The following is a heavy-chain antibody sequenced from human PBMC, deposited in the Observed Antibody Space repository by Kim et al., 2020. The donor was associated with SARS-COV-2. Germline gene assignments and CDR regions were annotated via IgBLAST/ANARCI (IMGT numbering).Heavy chain of an antibody. Sequence: SETLSLTCTVSGGSISSGSYYWSWIRQPAGKGLEWIGRIYTSGSTNYNPSLKSRVTISVDTSKNQFSLKLSSVTAADTAVYYCARDHSFPRTTVTTNLYYGMDVWGQGTTVTVSS. CDR1: GGSISSGSYY. J-gene: IGHJ6*02. CDR2: IYTSGST. V-gene: IGHV4-61*02. D-gene: IGHD4-17*01. CDR3: ARDHSFPRTTVTTNLYYGMDV.